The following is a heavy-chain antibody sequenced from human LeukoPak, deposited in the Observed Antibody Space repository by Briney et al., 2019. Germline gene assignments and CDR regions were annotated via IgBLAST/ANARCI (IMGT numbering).Heavy chain of an antibody. D-gene: IGHD3-10*01. CDR2: INPNSGGT. CDR1: GYNFTDYY. CDR3: ATGTIWFGELLDY. Sequence: ASMKVSCKASGYNFTDYYMHWVRQAPGQGLEWMGWINPNSGGTNYAQKFQGRFTMTRDTSISTAYMELSRLRSDDTAVYYCATGTIWFGELLDYWGQGTLVTVSS. V-gene: IGHV1-2*02. J-gene: IGHJ4*02.